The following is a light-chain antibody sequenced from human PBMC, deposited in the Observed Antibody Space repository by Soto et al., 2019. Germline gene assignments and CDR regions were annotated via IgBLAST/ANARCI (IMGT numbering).Light chain of an antibody. J-gene: IGLJ3*02. Sequence: SYELTQPPSVSVAPRQTARITCGGNKIGTKSVYWYQQRPGQAPVLVVFDDSDRPSGIPERFSGSNSGNTATLTISRVEAGDEADYYCHVWDSSSDHSVFGGGTKLTVL. V-gene: IGLV3-21*02. CDR2: DDS. CDR3: HVWDSSSDHSV. CDR1: KIGTKS.